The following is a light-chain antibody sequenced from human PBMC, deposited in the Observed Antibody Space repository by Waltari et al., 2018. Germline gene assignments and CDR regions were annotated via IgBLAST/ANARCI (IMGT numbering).Light chain of an antibody. CDR3: QQYNNWPPGT. CDR2: HAS. Sequence: TVVPQSPATLSVSPGERATLSGRTSQPIGLSLAWYQQKPAPAPRLLIYHASTRATGIPARFSGSGSESEFTLTISSLQSEDVALYYCQQYNNWPPGTFGQGTRVEI. CDR1: QPIGLS. J-gene: IGKJ1*01. V-gene: IGKV3-15*01.